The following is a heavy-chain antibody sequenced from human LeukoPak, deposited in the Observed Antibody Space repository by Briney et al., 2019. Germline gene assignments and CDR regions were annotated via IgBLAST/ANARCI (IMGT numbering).Heavy chain of an antibody. CDR2: IKSKTDGGTT. CDR3: TQVLPCRSTSCPPWVFNI. Sequence: KAGGSLRLSCAASGFTFSNAWMSWVRQAPGKGLEWVGRIKSKTDGGTTDYAAPVKGRFTISREDSKNTLYLQMNSLKTEDTAVYNCTQVLPCRSTSCPPWVFNIWGQGTMVTFSS. D-gene: IGHD2-2*01. V-gene: IGHV3-15*01. J-gene: IGHJ3*02. CDR1: GFTFSNAW.